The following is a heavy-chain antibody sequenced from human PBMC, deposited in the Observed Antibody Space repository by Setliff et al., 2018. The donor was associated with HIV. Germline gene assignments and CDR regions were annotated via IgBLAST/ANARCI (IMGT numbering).Heavy chain of an antibody. CDR3: ARGGEIALAAHRRWLDS. CDR1: GYSFTGYY. CDR2: INPNSGAT. J-gene: IGHJ5*01. Sequence: ASVKVSCKASGYSFTGYYIHWVRQAPGQGLEWMGWINPNSGATNYAQKFEDKVTMTRDTSLSTGYMNLSRLRSDDTAVYYCARGGEIALAAHRRWLDSWGQGALVTSPQ. D-gene: IGHD6-19*01. V-gene: IGHV1-2*02.